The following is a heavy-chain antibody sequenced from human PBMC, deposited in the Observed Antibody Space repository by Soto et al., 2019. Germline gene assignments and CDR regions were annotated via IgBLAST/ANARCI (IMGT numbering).Heavy chain of an antibody. D-gene: IGHD6-13*01. CDR1: GFTFSSYG. Sequence: PGGSLRLSCAASGFTFSSYGMHWIRQAPGKGLEWVAVISYDGSNKYYADSVKGRFTISRDNSKNTLYLQMNSLRAEDTAVYYCAKDEPRAAAGRAPAPDYWGQGTLVTVSS. CDR2: ISYDGSNK. CDR3: AKDEPRAAAGRAPAPDY. J-gene: IGHJ4*02. V-gene: IGHV3-30*18.